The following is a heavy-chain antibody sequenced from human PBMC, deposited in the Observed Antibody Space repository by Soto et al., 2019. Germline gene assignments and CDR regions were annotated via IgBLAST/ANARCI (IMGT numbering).Heavy chain of an antibody. CDR3: GKEWGPSREFDY. V-gene: IGHV3-30*04. Sequence: LRVSCATSLFTFNCYDMHLVRRYPGKGLEWVAGISSDAKARNYADSVRGRFTISRDDSRNTLYLELSNLRDDDTAVYYCGKEWGPSREFDYWGQGAMVTVSS. J-gene: IGHJ4*02. D-gene: IGHD3-16*01. CDR2: ISSDAKAR. CDR1: LFTFNCYD.